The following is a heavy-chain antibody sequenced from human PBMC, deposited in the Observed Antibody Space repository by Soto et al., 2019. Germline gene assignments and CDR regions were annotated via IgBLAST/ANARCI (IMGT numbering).Heavy chain of an antibody. V-gene: IGHV1-69*04. CDR3: ATSYGSGYRAFDF. J-gene: IGHJ4*02. CDR2: VNPILSMS. D-gene: IGHD3-10*01. Sequence: QVQLVQSGAEVKRPGSSVKVSCKASGDTFNFYSINWVRQAPGLGLEWMGRVNPILSMSNYAQRFQGRVTMTADKSTRTAYMDLSGLRSEDTAIYYCATSYGSGYRAFDFWGQGALVTVSS. CDR1: GDTFNFYS.